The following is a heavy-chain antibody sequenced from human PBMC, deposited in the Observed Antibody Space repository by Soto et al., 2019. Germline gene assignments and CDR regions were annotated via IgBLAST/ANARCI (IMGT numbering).Heavy chain of an antibody. D-gene: IGHD2-2*03. V-gene: IGHV3-53*01. J-gene: IGHJ4*02. CDR3: VHANGSPGFDF. CDR1: GFTVSSKY. CDR2: IYGGGTT. Sequence: EVQLVESGGGLIQPGGSLRLSCAASGFTVSSKYRTWVRQAPGKGLEWVSVIYGGGTTYYAYSVTGRFTISRDNSKNMLNLQSIRLRAVDSAVYYCVHANGSPGFDFWGQGTLVNVYS.